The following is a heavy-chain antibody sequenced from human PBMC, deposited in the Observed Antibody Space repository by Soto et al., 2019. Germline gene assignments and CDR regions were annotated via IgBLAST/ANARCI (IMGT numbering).Heavy chain of an antibody. J-gene: IGHJ6*03. Sequence: SETLSLTCAVYGGSFSGYYWSWIRQPPGKGLEWIGEINHSGSTNYNPSLKSRVTISVDTSKNQFSLKLSSVTAADTAVYYCARGDGAEARYMDVWGKGTTVTVSS. CDR3: ARGDGAEARYMDV. V-gene: IGHV4-34*01. CDR2: INHSGST. CDR1: GGSFSGYY. D-gene: IGHD6-6*01.